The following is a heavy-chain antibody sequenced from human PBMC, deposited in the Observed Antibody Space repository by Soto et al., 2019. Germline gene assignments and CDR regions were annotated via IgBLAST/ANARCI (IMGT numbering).Heavy chain of an antibody. V-gene: IGHV3-30*18. CDR2: ISYDGSNK. CDR1: GFTFSNYG. CDR3: AKDTYYYDSSGYYVFDY. D-gene: IGHD3-22*01. J-gene: IGHJ4*02. Sequence: GGSLRLSCAASGFTFSNYGMHWVRQAPGKGLEWVAAISYDGSNKYYADSVEGRFTISRDNSKSTVYLQMNSLRAEDTAIYYCAKDTYYYDSSGYYVFDYWGQGALVTVSS.